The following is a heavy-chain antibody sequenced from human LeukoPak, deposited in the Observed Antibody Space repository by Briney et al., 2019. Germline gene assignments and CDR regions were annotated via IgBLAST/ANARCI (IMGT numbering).Heavy chain of an antibody. Sequence: GGSLRLSCAASGFTFSSYGMHWVRQAPGKGLEWVAVIYSGGSTYYADSVKGRFTISRDNSKNTLYLQMNSLRAEDTAVYYCARVKYYYDSSGYPGAFDIWGQGTMVTVSS. CDR3: ARVKYYYDSSGYPGAFDI. D-gene: IGHD3-22*01. CDR2: IYSGGST. V-gene: IGHV3-NL1*01. J-gene: IGHJ3*02. CDR1: GFTFSSYG.